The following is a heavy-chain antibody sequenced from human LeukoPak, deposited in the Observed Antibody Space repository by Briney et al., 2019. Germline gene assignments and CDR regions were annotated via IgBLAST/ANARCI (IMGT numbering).Heavy chain of an antibody. CDR2: IIGSGYNT. D-gene: IGHD2/OR15-2a*01. Sequence: GGSLRLSCTASGFTFNTHAVSWVRQAPGKGLEWVSEIIGSGYNTFYADSVKGRFTISRDNSRNTLHLQLSSLRADDTAIYYCAKLRGCDFSEYHFDYWGQGTLVTVSS. J-gene: IGHJ4*02. V-gene: IGHV3-23*01. CDR1: GFTFNTHA. CDR3: AKLRGCDFSEYHFDY.